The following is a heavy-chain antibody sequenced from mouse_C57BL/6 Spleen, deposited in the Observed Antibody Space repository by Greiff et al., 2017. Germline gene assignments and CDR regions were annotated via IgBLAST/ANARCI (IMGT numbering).Heavy chain of an antibody. CDR2: ISDGGSYT. V-gene: IGHV5-4*03. CDR3: ASGGEGAMDY. Sequence: EVNVVESGGGLVKPGGSLKLSCAASGFTFSSYAMSWVRQTPEKRLEWVATISDGGSYTYYPDNVKGRFTISRDNAKNNLYLQMSHLKSEDTAMYYCASGGEGAMDYWGQGTSVTVSS. J-gene: IGHJ4*01. CDR1: GFTFSSYA.